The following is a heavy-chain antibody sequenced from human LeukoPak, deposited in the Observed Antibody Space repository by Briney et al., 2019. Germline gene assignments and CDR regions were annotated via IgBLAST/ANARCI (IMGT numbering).Heavy chain of an antibody. CDR2: ISSSSSSYI. D-gene: IGHD1-1*01. J-gene: IGHJ4*02. CDR1: GFTFSSYS. Sequence: GGSLRLSCAASGFTFSSYSMNWVRQAPGKGLEWVSSISSSSSSYIYYADSVKGRFTISRDNAKNSLYLQMNSLRAEDTAVYYYARDPVREEFDYWGQGTLVTVSS. CDR3: ARDPVREEFDY. V-gene: IGHV3-21*01.